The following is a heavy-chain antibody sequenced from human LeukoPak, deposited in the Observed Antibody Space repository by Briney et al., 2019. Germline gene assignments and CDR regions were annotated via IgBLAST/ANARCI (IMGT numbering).Heavy chain of an antibody. CDR2: IYTSGST. Sequence: SETLSLTCTVSGGSTSSYYWSWIRQPAGKGLEWIGRIYTSGSTNYNPSLKSRVTISVDTSKNQFSLKLSSVTAADTAVYYCARDPGGYDSSGYYYEENYFDYWGQGTPVTVSS. D-gene: IGHD3-22*01. CDR1: GGSTSSYY. J-gene: IGHJ4*02. CDR3: ARDPGGYDSSGYYYEENYFDY. V-gene: IGHV4-4*07.